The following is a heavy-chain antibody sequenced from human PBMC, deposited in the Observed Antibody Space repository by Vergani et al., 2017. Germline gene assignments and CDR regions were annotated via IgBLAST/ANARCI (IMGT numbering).Heavy chain of an antibody. J-gene: IGHJ4*02. V-gene: IGHV3-15*07. CDR1: GFTFSNAW. CDR2: IKSKTDGGTT. Sequence: EVQLVESGGGLVKPGGSLRLSCAASGFTFSNAWMNWVRQAPGKGLEWVGRIKSKTDGGTTDYSAPVKGRFTISRDDAKNTLYLQMNSLKTEDTAVYYCTLPNSGWYDDYWGQGTLVTVSS. CDR3: TLPNSGWYDDY. D-gene: IGHD6-19*01.